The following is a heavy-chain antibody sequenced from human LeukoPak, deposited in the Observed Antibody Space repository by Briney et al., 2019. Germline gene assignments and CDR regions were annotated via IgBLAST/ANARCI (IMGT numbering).Heavy chain of an antibody. CDR2: IYTSGST. Sequence: SETLSLTCTVSDGSISIGSYYWSWIRQPAGKGLEWIGRIYTSGSTNYNPSLKSRVTISVDTSKNQFSLKLSSVTAADTAVYYCARGYDFWSGYFFDYWGQGTLVTVSS. J-gene: IGHJ4*02. V-gene: IGHV4-61*02. CDR1: DGSISIGSYY. D-gene: IGHD3-3*01. CDR3: ARGYDFWSGYFFDY.